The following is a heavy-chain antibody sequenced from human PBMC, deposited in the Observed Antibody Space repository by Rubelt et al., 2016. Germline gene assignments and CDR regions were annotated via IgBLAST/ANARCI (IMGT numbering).Heavy chain of an antibody. V-gene: IGHV4-34*01. Sequence: QVQLQQWGAGLLKPSETLSLTCAVYGGSFSGYYWSWIRQPPGKVLEWIVEINHSGSTNYNPSLKSRLTISGDTSKNQFSLKLSSVTAADTAVYYCARVPSSGWDFDYWGQGTLVTVSS. CDR2: INHSGST. CDR3: ARVPSSGWDFDY. CDR1: GGSFSGYY. D-gene: IGHD6-19*01. J-gene: IGHJ4*02.